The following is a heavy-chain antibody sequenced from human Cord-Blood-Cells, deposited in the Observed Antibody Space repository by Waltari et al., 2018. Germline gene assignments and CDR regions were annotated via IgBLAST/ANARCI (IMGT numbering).Heavy chain of an antibody. J-gene: IGHJ4*02. CDR2: ISGSGGST. Sequence: EVQLLESGGGLVQPGGSLRLSCAASGFTFSSYAMSWVRPAPGKGLEWVSAISGSGGSTYYADSVKGRFTISRDNSKNTLYLQMNSLRAEDTAVYYCAQTLIAAAGKSPDYWGQGTLVTVSS. CDR3: AQTLIAAAGKSPDY. CDR1: GFTFSSYA. D-gene: IGHD6-13*01. V-gene: IGHV3-23*01.